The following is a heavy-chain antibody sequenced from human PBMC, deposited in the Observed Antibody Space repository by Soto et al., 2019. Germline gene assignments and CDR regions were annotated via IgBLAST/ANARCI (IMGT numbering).Heavy chain of an antibody. Sequence: PGGSLRLSCAASGFTFSSYGMHWVRQAPGKGLEWVAVIWYDGSNKYYADSVKGRFTISRDNSKNTLYLQMNSLRAEDTAVYYCARDPRITIFGVVIANDAFDIWGQGTMVTVSS. CDR3: ARDPRITIFGVVIANDAFDI. CDR1: GFTFSSYG. CDR2: IWYDGSNK. D-gene: IGHD3-3*01. J-gene: IGHJ3*02. V-gene: IGHV3-33*01.